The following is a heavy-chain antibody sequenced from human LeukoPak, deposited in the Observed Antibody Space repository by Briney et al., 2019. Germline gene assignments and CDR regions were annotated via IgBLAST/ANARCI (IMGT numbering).Heavy chain of an antibody. CDR1: GFTFSSYS. V-gene: IGHV3-48*02. CDR2: ISYSSSLT. D-gene: IGHD3-10*01. Sequence: GGSLRLSCAASGFTFSSYSVIWARQAPGKGLEWVSYISYSSSLTDYADSVKGRFTISRDNAKNSLSLQLNSLRDEDTAVYFCAKVIRGGYGMDVWGQGTTVTVSS. J-gene: IGHJ6*02. CDR3: AKVIRGGYGMDV.